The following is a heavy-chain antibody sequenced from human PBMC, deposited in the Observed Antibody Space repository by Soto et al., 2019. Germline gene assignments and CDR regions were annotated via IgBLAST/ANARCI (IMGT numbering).Heavy chain of an antibody. Sequence: VQLVESGGGVVQPGRSLRLSCAASGFTFSSYGMHWVRQAPGKGLEWVSAISGSGGSTYYADSVKGRFTISRDNSKNTLYLQMNSLRAEDTAVYYCAKIYNISEAGIPHKPFDYWGQGTLVTVSS. J-gene: IGHJ4*02. CDR3: AKIYNISEAGIPHKPFDY. CDR2: ISGSGGST. V-gene: IGHV3-23*04. CDR1: GFTFSSYG. D-gene: IGHD6-19*01.